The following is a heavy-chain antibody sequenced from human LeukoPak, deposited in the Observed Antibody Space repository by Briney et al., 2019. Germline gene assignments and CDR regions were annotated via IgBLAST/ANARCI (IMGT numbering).Heavy chain of an antibody. D-gene: IGHD6-6*01. J-gene: IGHJ5*02. Sequence: ASVKVSCKAPGYTFTSYDINWVRQATGQGLEWMGWMNPNSGNTGYAQKFQGRVTMTRNTSISTAYMELSSLRSEDTAVYYCASFGSSLDNWFDPWGQGTLVTVSS. CDR2: MNPNSGNT. CDR3: ASFGSSLDNWFDP. CDR1: GYTFTSYD. V-gene: IGHV1-8*01.